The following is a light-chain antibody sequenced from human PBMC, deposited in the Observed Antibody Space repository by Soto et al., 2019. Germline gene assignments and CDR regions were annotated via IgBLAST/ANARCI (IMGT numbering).Light chain of an antibody. CDR2: RNT. CDR1: SSNIGAGYE. J-gene: IGLJ1*01. CDR3: QSYDRSLSGSF. V-gene: IGLV1-40*01. Sequence: TQPPVVHGAPDQRVTISCIAGSSNIGAGYEVHRHQQLPGTVPQLLLYRNTYCSSRVPARFSGSRSATSASLTITGLQAEDEADYYCQSYDRSLSGSFSGTGTKVSVL.